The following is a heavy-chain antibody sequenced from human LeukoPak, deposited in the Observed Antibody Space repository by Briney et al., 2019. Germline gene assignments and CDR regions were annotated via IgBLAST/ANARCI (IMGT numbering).Heavy chain of an antibody. CDR2: LYSRGNI. Sequence: SETLSLTCTVSGASITSGSYYWGWLRQPPEKALEWIGTLYSRGNIFYNPSLQIRVTISGDTSKNQFSLKLSSVTTADTARYYCARHRGGYDDRFDYWGQGTLVTVSS. J-gene: IGHJ4*02. CDR3: ARHRGGYDDRFDY. D-gene: IGHD5-12*01. V-gene: IGHV4-39*01. CDR1: GASITSGSYY.